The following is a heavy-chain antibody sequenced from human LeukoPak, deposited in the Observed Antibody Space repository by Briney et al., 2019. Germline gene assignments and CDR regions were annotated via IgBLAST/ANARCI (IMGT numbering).Heavy chain of an antibody. Sequence: GGSLRLSCAASGFPFSGYWMHWVRHAPGKGLVWVSRIDSDGITTDYADSVKGRFTISRDNAKNTLYLQMSSLRADDTAVYYCARDGTAAHFDYWGQGTLLTVSA. J-gene: IGHJ4*02. D-gene: IGHD6-13*01. V-gene: IGHV3-74*01. CDR1: GFPFSGYW. CDR2: IDSDGITT. CDR3: ARDGTAAHFDY.